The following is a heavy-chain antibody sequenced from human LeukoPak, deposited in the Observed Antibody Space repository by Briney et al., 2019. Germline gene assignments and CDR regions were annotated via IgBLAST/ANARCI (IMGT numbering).Heavy chain of an antibody. CDR3: VKDAQRGFDYSNSLQH. J-gene: IGHJ4*02. Sequence: PGWSLRLSCEASGFTFSHYGMHWVRQAPGKALEWVAVIWSDATNQYYSDSVKGRFTISRDNFKRTVSLQMNSLRAEDTAVYYCVKDAQRGFDYSNSLQHWGQGSLVTVSS. D-gene: IGHD4-11*01. CDR2: IWSDATNQ. V-gene: IGHV3-33*06. CDR1: GFTFSHYG.